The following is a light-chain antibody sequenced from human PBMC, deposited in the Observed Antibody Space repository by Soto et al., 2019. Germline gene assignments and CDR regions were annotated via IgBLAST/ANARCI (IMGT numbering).Light chain of an antibody. CDR3: QQYGSSGT. V-gene: IGKV3-20*01. CDR2: GAS. Sequence: DIVLRQSPDTLSLSPWESATLSCRASQSLGRYLAWYQQKPGQAPRLLMYGASSRATGIPDRLSGSGSGTDFTLTISRLEPEDFAVYYCQQYGSSGTFGQGTKV. J-gene: IGKJ1*01. CDR1: QSLGRY.